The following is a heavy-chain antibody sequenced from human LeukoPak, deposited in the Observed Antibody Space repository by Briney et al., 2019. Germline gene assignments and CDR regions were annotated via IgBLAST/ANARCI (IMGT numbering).Heavy chain of an antibody. CDR3: ARHVYGEYGPGDY. V-gene: IGHV4-39*01. D-gene: IGHD4-17*01. Sequence: KPSETLSLTCTVSGDSFSSSSHYWGWLRQPPGRGLEWIVSIRNSGNTYYSPSLKSRVTISVDTSKNQFSLKLSSVTAADTAVYYCARHVYGEYGPGDYWGQGILVTVSS. CDR1: GDSFSSSSHY. J-gene: IGHJ4*02. CDR2: IRNSGNT.